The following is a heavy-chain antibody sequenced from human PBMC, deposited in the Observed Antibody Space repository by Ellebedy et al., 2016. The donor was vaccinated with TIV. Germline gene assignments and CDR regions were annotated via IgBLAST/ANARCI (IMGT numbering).Heavy chain of an antibody. V-gene: IGHV5-51*01. CDR2: INPGNSQT. Sequence: PGGSLRLSCKGAGDSFSDYWIGWVRQMPGKGPEWMAIINPGNSQTRYSPSFQGQVTISADKSISTAYLQWSSLKASDTAMYYCARRRLYATWFDPWGQGTLVTVSS. J-gene: IGHJ5*02. D-gene: IGHD3-10*01. CDR1: GDSFSDYW. CDR3: ARRRLYATWFDP.